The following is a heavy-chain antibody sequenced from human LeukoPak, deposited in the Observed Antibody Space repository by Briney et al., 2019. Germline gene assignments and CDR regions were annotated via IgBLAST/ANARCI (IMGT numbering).Heavy chain of an antibody. Sequence: SETLSLTCAVYGGSFSGYYWSWIRQPPGKGLEWIGEINHSGSTNYNPSLKSRVTISVDTSKNQFSLKLSSVTAADTAVYYCARVREPYYYGSGTRQGYFDYWGQGTLVTVSS. CDR3: ARVREPYYYGSGTRQGYFDY. V-gene: IGHV4-34*01. CDR1: GGSFSGYY. J-gene: IGHJ4*02. D-gene: IGHD3-10*01. CDR2: INHSGST.